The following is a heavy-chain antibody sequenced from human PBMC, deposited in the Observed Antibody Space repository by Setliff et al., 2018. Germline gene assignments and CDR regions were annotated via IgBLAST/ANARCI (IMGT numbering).Heavy chain of an antibody. Sequence: GASVKVSCKASGGTFSSYAISWVRQAPGQGLEWMGGIIPIFGTANYAQKFQGRVTITTDESTSTAYMELSSLRSEDTAVYYCARDRIPSSSWYGLNWFDPWGQGTLVTVS. J-gene: IGHJ5*02. D-gene: IGHD6-13*01. CDR1: GGTFSSYA. CDR2: IIPIFGTA. V-gene: IGHV1-69*05. CDR3: ARDRIPSSSWYGLNWFDP.